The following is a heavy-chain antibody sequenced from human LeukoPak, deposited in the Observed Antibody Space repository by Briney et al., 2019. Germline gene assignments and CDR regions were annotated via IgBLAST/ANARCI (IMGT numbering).Heavy chain of an antibody. CDR3: ARTPFGPYYYYGMDV. V-gene: IGHV4-4*07. J-gene: IGHJ6*02. Sequence: SETLSLTCTVSGVSIFSYYWNWIRQPPGQGLEWIGRIYTSGSTNYNPSLKSRVTMSVDTSKNQFSLKLSSVTAADTAVYYCARTPFGPYYYYGMDVWGQGTTVTVSS. CDR2: IYTSGST. D-gene: IGHD3-3*01. CDR1: GVSIFSYY.